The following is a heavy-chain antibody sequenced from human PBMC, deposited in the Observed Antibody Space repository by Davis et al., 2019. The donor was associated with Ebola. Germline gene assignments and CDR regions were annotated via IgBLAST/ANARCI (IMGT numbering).Heavy chain of an antibody. CDR1: GYTFTSYG. V-gene: IGHV1-18*01. CDR2: ISAYNGNT. Sequence: AASVKVSCKASGYTFTSYGISWVRQAPGHGLEWMGWISAYNGNTNYAQKLQGRVTMTTDTSTSTAYMELRSLRSDDTAVYYCARDRGMIAAAGHFDYWGQGTLVTVSS. J-gene: IGHJ4*02. CDR3: ARDRGMIAAAGHFDY. D-gene: IGHD6-13*01.